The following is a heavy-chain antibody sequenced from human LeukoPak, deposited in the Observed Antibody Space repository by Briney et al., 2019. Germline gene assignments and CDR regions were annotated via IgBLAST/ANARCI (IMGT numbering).Heavy chain of an antibody. J-gene: IGHJ4*02. CDR2: ISGSGDHI. Sequence: PGGSLRLSCAASGFTFSTYIMNWVRQAPGKGLEWVSSISGSGDHIYYADSLKGRSTISRDNAKNSLYLQMNSLGAEDTAVYYCARNGGRGGGYFDYWGQGTLVTVSS. CDR1: GFTFSTYI. D-gene: IGHD1-1*01. CDR3: ARNGGRGGGYFDY. V-gene: IGHV3-21*04.